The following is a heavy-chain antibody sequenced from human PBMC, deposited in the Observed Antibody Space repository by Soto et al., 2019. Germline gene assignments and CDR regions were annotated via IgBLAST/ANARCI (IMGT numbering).Heavy chain of an antibody. D-gene: IGHD2-15*01. CDR3: ARDRGYDAHDYYYNAMDV. J-gene: IGHJ6*02. CDR2: IRGFSPYT. V-gene: IGHV3-21*01. CDR1: GFTFRTYS. Sequence: PVVSLRLSCIFSGFTFRTYSMNWVRQAPVKVLEWVSGIRGFSPYTFYAESVKGRFTISRDNAKNSLYLQMNSLRAEDTAVYYCARDRGYDAHDYYYNAMDVWGQGTTVTVTS.